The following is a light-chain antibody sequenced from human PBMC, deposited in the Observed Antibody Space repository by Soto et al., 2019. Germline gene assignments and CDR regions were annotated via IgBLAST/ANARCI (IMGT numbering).Light chain of an antibody. J-gene: IGKJ2*01. Sequence: EIVLTQSPATLSLSPGERATLSCRASQSVSSYLAWYQQKPGQAPRLLIYDASNRATGIPARFSGSGSGKDFTLTISSQEPEDFAVYYCQQRSNWPPYTFGQGTKLEIK. CDR1: QSVSSY. CDR2: DAS. CDR3: QQRSNWPPYT. V-gene: IGKV3-11*01.